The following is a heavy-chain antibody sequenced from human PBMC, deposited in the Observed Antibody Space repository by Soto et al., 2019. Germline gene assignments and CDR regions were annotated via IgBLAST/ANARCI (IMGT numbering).Heavy chain of an antibody. CDR1: GYKFINHY. D-gene: IGHD6-25*01. CDR2: INPNGGGT. V-gene: IGHV1-46*01. Sequence: ASVKVSCKASGYKFINHYIHWVRQAPGVGLEWMGIINPNGGGTDYAQKFQGRVTMTTDTYASTVHMELSSLRSDDTAVYFCARRKERSGPNYFDSWGQGSLVTAPQ. CDR3: ARRKERSGPNYFDS. J-gene: IGHJ4*02.